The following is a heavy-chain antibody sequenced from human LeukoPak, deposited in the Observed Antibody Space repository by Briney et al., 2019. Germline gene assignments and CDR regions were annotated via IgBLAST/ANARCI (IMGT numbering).Heavy chain of an antibody. Sequence: GGSLRLSCAASGFTFSSYWMSWVRQAPGKGLEWVANIKQDGSEKYYVDSVKGRFTISRDNAKNSLYLQMNSLRAEDTAVYYCARARGTSCYTGGAFCYYYMDVWGKGTTVTVSS. CDR3: ARARGTSCYTGGAFCYYYMDV. CDR2: IKQDGSEK. D-gene: IGHD2-2*02. CDR1: GFTFSSYW. V-gene: IGHV3-7*04. J-gene: IGHJ6*03.